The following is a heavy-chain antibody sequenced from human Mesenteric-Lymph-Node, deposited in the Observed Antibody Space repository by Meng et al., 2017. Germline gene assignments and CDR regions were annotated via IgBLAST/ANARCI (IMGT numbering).Heavy chain of an antibody. J-gene: IGHJ4*02. CDR1: GGTFSSYA. D-gene: IGHD5-24*01. Sequence: SVKVSCKASGGTFSSYAISWVRQAPGQGLEWMGGIIPIFGTANYAQKFQGRVTITTDESKSTAYMELSSLRSEDTAVYYCARAWGRDGYSPRNWGQGTLVTVSS. CDR2: IIPIFGTA. CDR3: ARAWGRDGYSPRN. V-gene: IGHV1-69*05.